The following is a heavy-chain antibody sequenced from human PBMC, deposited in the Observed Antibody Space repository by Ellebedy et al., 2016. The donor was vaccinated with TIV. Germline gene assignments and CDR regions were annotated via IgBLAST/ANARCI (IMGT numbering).Heavy chain of an antibody. V-gene: IGHV3-23*01. Sequence: GESLKISXAASGFTFNNYAMNWVRQAPGKGLEWVSAISGSGNSPYYADSVKGRFTISRDDAENSLYLQMNSLRDEDTALYYCARGGAGFDSMNRELSFDSWGQGTLVIVSS. CDR3: ARGGAGFDSMNRELSFDS. CDR2: ISGSGNSP. J-gene: IGHJ4*02. CDR1: GFTFNNYA. D-gene: IGHD1-26*01.